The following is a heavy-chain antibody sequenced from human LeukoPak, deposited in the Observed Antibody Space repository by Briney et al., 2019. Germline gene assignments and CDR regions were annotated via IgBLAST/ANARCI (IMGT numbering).Heavy chain of an antibody. D-gene: IGHD6-19*01. CDR1: GGSISSSSYY. CDR2: IYYSGST. V-gene: IGHV4-39*01. Sequence: PSENLSLTCTVSGGSISSSSYYWGWIRQPPGKGLEWIGSIYYSGSTYYNPSLKSRVTISVDTSKNQFSLKLSSVTAADTAVYYCARHRAYSSGYYFDYWGQGTLVTVSS. J-gene: IGHJ4*02. CDR3: ARHRAYSSGYYFDY.